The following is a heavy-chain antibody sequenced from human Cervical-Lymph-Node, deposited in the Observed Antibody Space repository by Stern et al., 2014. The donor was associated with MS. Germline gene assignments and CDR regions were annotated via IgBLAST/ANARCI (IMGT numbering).Heavy chain of an antibody. Sequence: QVQLEESGGGVVQPGRSLRLSCAGSGFTFSSYGMHWVRQAPGKGLEWVGLIWNDGSNKYYADSVKGRFTISRDNSKNTLYLQMNSLRAEDTAVYYCARDAMYSGSYPDYWGRGTLVTVSS. D-gene: IGHD1-26*01. CDR3: ARDAMYSGSYPDY. CDR1: GFTFSSYG. J-gene: IGHJ4*02. V-gene: IGHV3-33*01. CDR2: IWNDGSNK.